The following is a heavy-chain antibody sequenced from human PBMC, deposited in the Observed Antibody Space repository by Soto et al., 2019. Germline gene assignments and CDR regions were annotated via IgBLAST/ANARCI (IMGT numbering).Heavy chain of an antibody. J-gene: IGHJ4*01. V-gene: IGHV4-4*07. Sequence: QVQLQESGPGLVKPSETLSLTCTVSGGSINGYYWTWIRQPAGQGLEWIGRIYTSGTTSYNPSLKSRVTMSLDTSKNQFSLRLTSVTAADTAVYYCARDSVGISSPGVYWGRGTLVTVSS. D-gene: IGHD1-26*01. CDR2: IYTSGTT. CDR3: ARDSVGISSPGVY. CDR1: GGSINGYY.